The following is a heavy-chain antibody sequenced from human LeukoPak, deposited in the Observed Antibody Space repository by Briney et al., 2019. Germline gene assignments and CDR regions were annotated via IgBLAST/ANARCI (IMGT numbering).Heavy chain of an antibody. Sequence: GGSLRLSCAASGFTFSSYAMHGVRQAPGKGLEWVAGIAYDGSNKYYGDSVKGRFTISRDNSKNTLYLQMDSLRAEDTAVFYCARDGVALYYYYGMDVWGQGTTVTVSS. CDR3: ARDGVALYYYYGMDV. D-gene: IGHD2-15*01. CDR1: GFTFSSYA. J-gene: IGHJ6*02. V-gene: IGHV3-30-3*01. CDR2: IAYDGSNK.